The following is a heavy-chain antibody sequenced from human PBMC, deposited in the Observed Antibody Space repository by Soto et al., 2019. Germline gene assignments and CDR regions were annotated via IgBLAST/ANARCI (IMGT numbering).Heavy chain of an antibody. CDR3: TTDGADILTDDGDDY. CDR2: IKSKTDGGTT. J-gene: IGHJ4*02. Sequence: GSLRLSCAASGFTFSNAWMNWVRQAPGKGLEWVGRIKSKTDGGTTDYAAPVKGRFTISRDDSKNTLYLQMNSLKTEDTAVYYCTTDGADILTDDGDDYWGQGTLVTVSS. D-gene: IGHD3-9*01. CDR1: GFTFSNAW. V-gene: IGHV3-15*07.